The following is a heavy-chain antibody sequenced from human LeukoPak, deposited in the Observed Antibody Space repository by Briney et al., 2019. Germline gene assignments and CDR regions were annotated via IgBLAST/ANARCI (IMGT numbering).Heavy chain of an antibody. V-gene: IGHV3-30*18. J-gene: IGHJ4*02. CDR1: GFTFSSYG. CDR3: AKGIPPSEWELLGYFDY. CDR2: ISYDGSNK. D-gene: IGHD1-26*01. Sequence: QSGGSLRLSCAASGFTFSSYGMHWVRQAPGKGLEWVAVISYDGSNKYYADSVKGRFTISRDNSKNTLYLQMNSLRAEDTAVYYCAKGIPPSEWELLGYFDYWGQGTLVTVSS.